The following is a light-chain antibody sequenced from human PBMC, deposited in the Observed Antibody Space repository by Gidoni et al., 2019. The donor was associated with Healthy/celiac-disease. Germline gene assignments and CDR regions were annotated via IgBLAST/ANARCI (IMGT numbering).Light chain of an antibody. V-gene: IGLV3-1*01. CDR1: TLGDKY. J-gene: IGLJ2*01. Sequence: SYELTQPPSVSVSPGQTASITCSGDTLGDKYACWYQQKPGQSPVLVIYQDSKRPSGIPERFSGSNSGNTATLTISGTQAMDEADYYCQAWDSSLHVVFGGGTKLTVL. CDR3: QAWDSSLHVV. CDR2: QDS.